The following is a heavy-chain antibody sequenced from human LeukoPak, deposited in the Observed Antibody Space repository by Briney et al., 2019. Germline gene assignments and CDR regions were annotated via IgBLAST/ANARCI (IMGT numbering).Heavy chain of an antibody. Sequence: PGGSLRLSCAASGFTFSSYGMNWVRQAPGKGLEWVAFTRYDEDNKYYADSVKGRFTISRDNSKNTLYLQMNSLRAEDTAVYYCAKDTSTISVSGTCFDYWGQGTQVTVSS. CDR3: AKDTSTISVSGTCFDY. CDR1: GFTFSSYG. D-gene: IGHD6-19*01. J-gene: IGHJ4*02. CDR2: TRYDEDNK. V-gene: IGHV3-30*02.